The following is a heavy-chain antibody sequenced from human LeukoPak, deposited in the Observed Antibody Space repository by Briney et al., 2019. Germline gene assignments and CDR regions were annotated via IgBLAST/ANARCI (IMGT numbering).Heavy chain of an antibody. V-gene: IGHV3-23*01. CDR1: GFTFSNYA. Sequence: GGSLRLSCAAPGFTFSNYAVTWVRQAPGKGLEWVGAISDSGGRKFHADSVTGRFTISRDNSENTLSLQMHSLRAEDTALYYCAKPSGRHPNYYFDSWGQGTPVTVSA. J-gene: IGHJ4*02. D-gene: IGHD3-3*01. CDR3: AKPSGRHPNYYFDS. CDR2: ISDSGGRK.